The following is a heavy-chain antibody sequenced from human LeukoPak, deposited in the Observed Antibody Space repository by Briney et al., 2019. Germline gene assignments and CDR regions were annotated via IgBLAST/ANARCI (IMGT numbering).Heavy chain of an antibody. CDR3: ARGGTNYDFWSGYQGEYNWFDP. D-gene: IGHD3-3*01. CDR1: RFTFSSYA. CDR2: ISDSGGST. J-gene: IGHJ5*02. V-gene: IGHV3-23*01. Sequence: GGSLRLSCAASRFTFSSYAMSWVRQAPGKGLEWVSAISDSGGSTYYSDSVKGRFTISRDNSKNTLYLQMNSLRAEDTAVYYCARGGTNYDFWSGYQGEYNWFDPWGQGTLVTVSS.